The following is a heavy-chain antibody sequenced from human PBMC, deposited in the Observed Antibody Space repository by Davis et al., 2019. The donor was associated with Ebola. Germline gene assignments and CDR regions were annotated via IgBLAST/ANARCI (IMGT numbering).Heavy chain of an antibody. Sequence: PGGSLRLSCAASGFTLSGYWMHWVRQAPGKGLEWVALISYDGSNKYYADSVKGRFTISRDNSKNTLYLQMNSLRAEDTAVYYCARDGPLFALGDYYYGMDVWGQGTTVTVSS. D-gene: IGHD3-16*01. V-gene: IGHV3-30-3*01. CDR3: ARDGPLFALGDYYYGMDV. J-gene: IGHJ6*02. CDR2: ISYDGSNK. CDR1: GFTLSGYW.